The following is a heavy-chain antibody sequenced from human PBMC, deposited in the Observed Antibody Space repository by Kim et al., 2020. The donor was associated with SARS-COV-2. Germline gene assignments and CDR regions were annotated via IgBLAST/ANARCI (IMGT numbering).Heavy chain of an antibody. CDR3: ARRDLHITMVRGIKGKFDP. CDR2: IYHSGST. J-gene: IGHJ5*02. Sequence: SETLSLTCAVSGGSISSSNWWSWVRQPPGKGLEWIGEIYHSGSTNYNPSLKSRVTISVDKSKNQFSLKLSSVTAADTAVYYCARRDLHITMVRGIKGKFDPWGQGTLVTVSS. CDR1: GGSISSSNW. D-gene: IGHD3-10*01. V-gene: IGHV4-4*02.